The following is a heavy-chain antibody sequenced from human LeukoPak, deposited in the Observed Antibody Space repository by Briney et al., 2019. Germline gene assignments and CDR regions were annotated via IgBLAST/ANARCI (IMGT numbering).Heavy chain of an antibody. D-gene: IGHD3-10*01. CDR2: ISAYNGNT. Sequence: ASVKVSCTASGYTFTSYGISWVRQAPGQGLEWMGWISAYNGNTNYAQKLQGRVTMTTDTSTSTAYMELRSLRSDDTAVYYCARDLVPETTMGSFFDYWGQGTLVTVSS. CDR1: GYTFTSYG. J-gene: IGHJ4*02. CDR3: ARDLVPETTMGSFFDY. V-gene: IGHV1-18*01.